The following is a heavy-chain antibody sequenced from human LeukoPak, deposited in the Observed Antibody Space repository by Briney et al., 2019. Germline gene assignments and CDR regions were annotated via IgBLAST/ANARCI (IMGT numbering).Heavy chain of an antibody. CDR1: GGSISSSSYY. Sequence: ASETLSLTCTVSGGSISSSSYYWGWIRQPPGKGLEWIGSISYSGTTYYNPPLKSRVTISVDTSKNQFSLKLSSVTAADTAVYYCARGRPWFDPWGQGTLVTVSS. V-gene: IGHV4-39*07. CDR3: ARGRPWFDP. CDR2: ISYSGTT. J-gene: IGHJ5*02. D-gene: IGHD6-6*01.